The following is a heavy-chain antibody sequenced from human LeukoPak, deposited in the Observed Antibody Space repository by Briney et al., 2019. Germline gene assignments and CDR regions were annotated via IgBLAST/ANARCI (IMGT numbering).Heavy chain of an antibody. CDR3: ARHAPEYYYDSSYHFDY. J-gene: IGHJ4*02. D-gene: IGHD3-22*01. V-gene: IGHV4-59*08. CDR2: IYYSGGT. Sequence: SETLSLTCTVSGGSISSYYWSWIRQPPGKGLEWIGYIYYSGGTNYNPSLKSRVTISVDTSKNQFSLKLSSVTAADTAVYYCARHAPEYYYDSSYHFDYWGQGTLVTVSS. CDR1: GGSISSYY.